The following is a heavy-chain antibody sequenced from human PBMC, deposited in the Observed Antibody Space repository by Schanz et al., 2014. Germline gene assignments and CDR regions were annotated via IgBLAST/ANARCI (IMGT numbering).Heavy chain of an antibody. CDR1: GFTFSNYG. J-gene: IGHJ6*03. CDR2: VWSDGNTK. D-gene: IGHD2-15*01. V-gene: IGHV3-33*08. CDR3: ARDAVALVPEYFMDV. Sequence: VQLVESGGGLVQPGGSLRLSCEASGFTFSNYGMNWVRQAPEKGLEWVALVWSDGNTKYYVDSVKGRFTISRDNSMNTLHLQMDGLRVEDTAVYYCARDAVALVPEYFMDVWGKGTPVTVSS.